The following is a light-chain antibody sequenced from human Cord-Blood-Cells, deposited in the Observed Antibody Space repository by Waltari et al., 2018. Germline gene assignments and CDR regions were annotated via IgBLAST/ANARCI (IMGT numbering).Light chain of an antibody. CDR3: SSYTSSSTYV. Sequence: QSALTQPASVSGSPGQSITISCTGTSSDVGGYNYVSWYHQHPGKAPKLIIYDVSNRPSGVSNRFSGSKSGNTASLTISGLQAEDEADYYCSSYTSSSTYVVGTGTKVTVL. CDR2: DVS. J-gene: IGLJ1*01. V-gene: IGLV2-14*03. CDR1: SSDVGGYNY.